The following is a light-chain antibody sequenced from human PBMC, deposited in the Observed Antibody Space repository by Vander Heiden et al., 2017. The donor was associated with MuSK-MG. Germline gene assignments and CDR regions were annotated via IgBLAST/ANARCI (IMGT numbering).Light chain of an antibody. CDR3: QQYGSSQYT. V-gene: IGKV3-20*01. CDR1: QSVSSSY. J-gene: IGKJ2*01. CDR2: GAS. Sequence: EIVLTPPPGTLSLSPGESATLACRASQSVSSSYLAWYQQKPGQAPRLLIYGASSRATGIPDRFSGSGSGTDFTRTISRLEPEDFAVYHCQQYGSSQYTFGQGTKLEIK.